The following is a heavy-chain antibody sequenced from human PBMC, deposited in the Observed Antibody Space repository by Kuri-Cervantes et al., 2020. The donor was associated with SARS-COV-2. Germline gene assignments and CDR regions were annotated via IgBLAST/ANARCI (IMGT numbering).Heavy chain of an antibody. D-gene: IGHD1-14*01. CDR1: GASSNTYY. CDR3: ASYQYYNKGNSFDP. J-gene: IGHJ5*02. V-gene: IGHV4-4*08. CDR2: IFTSGRT. Sequence: SETLSLTCTVSGASSNTYYWGWIRQPPGKGLEWIGNIFTSGRTNYNPSLKSRVTISVDTSKNQFALNLSSVTAAYTAVYYCASYQYYNKGNSFDPWGQGNLVTVSS.